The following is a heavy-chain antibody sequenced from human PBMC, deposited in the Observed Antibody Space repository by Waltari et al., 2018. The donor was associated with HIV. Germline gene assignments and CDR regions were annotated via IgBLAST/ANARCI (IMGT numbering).Heavy chain of an antibody. CDR1: GFTVSRNY. D-gene: IGHD2-21*02. V-gene: IGHV3-66*01. CDR3: ASIAYCGGDCYPRGMDV. J-gene: IGHJ6*02. Sequence: EVHLVVSGVGLVQPGGSRSLSCAASGFTVSRNYIRLVRQAQGKGLEWVSVIYSGGSTYYADSVKGRFTISRDNSKNTLYLQMNSLRAEDTAVYYCASIAYCGGDCYPRGMDVWGQGTTVTVSS. CDR2: IYSGGST.